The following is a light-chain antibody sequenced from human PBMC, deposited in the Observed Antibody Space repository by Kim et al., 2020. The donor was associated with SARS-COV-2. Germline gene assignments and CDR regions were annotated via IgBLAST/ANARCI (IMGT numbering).Light chain of an antibody. Sequence: VPPGQTPRITCYGDKLGDKYACWYQQKPGQSPVLVIYQDSKRPSGIPERFSGSNSGNTATLTISGTQAMDEADYYCQAWDSSTFYVFGTGTKVTVL. CDR2: QDS. V-gene: IGLV3-1*01. CDR1: KLGDKY. CDR3: QAWDSSTFYV. J-gene: IGLJ1*01.